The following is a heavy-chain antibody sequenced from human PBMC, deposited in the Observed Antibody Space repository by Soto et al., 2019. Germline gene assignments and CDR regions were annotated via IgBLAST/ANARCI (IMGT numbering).Heavy chain of an antibody. D-gene: IGHD5-12*01. Sequence: QVQLVESGGGVVQPGRSLRLSCATSGFTFSRYGIHWVRQAPGKGLEGVAVTSHDGTNKYYTDSVKGRFIISRDNSKNTLYLELNSLRAEDTAVYYCAKETVATIRPTRIYYYYGLAVWGHGTTVSVSS. J-gene: IGHJ6*02. V-gene: IGHV3-30*18. CDR3: AKETVATIRPTRIYYYYGLAV. CDR1: GFTFSRYG. CDR2: TSHDGTNK.